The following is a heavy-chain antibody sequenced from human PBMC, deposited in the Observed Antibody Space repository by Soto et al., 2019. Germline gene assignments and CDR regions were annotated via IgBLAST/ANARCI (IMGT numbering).Heavy chain of an antibody. CDR1: GFAFNNYG. D-gene: IGHD4-4*01. Sequence: GGSLRLSCTVSGFAFNNYGINWVRQAPGKGLEWVSSISSSSSYIYYADSVKGRFTISRDNAKNSLYLQMNSLRAEDTAVYYCARGTTVTTFSGDYWGQGTLVTVSS. CDR2: ISSSSSYI. J-gene: IGHJ4*02. V-gene: IGHV3-21*01. CDR3: ARGTTVTTFSGDY.